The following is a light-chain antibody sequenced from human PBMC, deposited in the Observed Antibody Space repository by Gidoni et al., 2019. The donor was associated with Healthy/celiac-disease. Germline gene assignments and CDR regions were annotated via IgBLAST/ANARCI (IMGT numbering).Light chain of an antibody. CDR3: MQALQTPRT. J-gene: IGKJ1*01. V-gene: IGKV2-28*01. CDR2: LGS. Sequence: DIVRTQSTLSLPVTTGEPASISCRSSQSLLHSNGSNYLDWYLQKPWQSPQLLIYLGSNRASGVPDRFSGSGSGTDFTLKTSRVEAADVGVYYCMQALQTPRTFGQGTKVEIK. CDR1: QSLLHSNGSNY.